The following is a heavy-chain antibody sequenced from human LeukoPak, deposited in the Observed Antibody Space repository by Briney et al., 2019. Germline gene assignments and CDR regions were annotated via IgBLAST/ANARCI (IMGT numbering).Heavy chain of an antibody. Sequence: GGSLRLSCAVSGFTISNYAMSWVRQAPGKGLEWVSAMSGSGGNIYYADSVKGRFTISRDNSKNTLYLQVNSLRAEDTAVYYCARDPPMIAVAGNVKYFDYWGQGTLVTVSS. J-gene: IGHJ4*02. CDR3: ARDPPMIAVAGNVKYFDY. CDR1: GFTISNYA. CDR2: MSGSGGNI. V-gene: IGHV3-23*01. D-gene: IGHD6-19*01.